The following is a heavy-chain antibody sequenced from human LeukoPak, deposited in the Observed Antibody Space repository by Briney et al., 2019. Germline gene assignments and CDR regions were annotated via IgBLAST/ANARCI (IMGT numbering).Heavy chain of an antibody. Sequence: SQTLSLTCTVSGGSISSGSYYWSWIRQPPGKGLEWIGYIFYSGSTNYNPSLKSRVTISVDTSKNQFSLRLSSVTAADTAVYYCARAPQTGDRGGLAFDYWGHGTLVTVSS. D-gene: IGHD7-27*01. CDR3: ARAPQTGDRGGLAFDY. CDR1: GGSISSGSYY. V-gene: IGHV4-61*01. CDR2: IFYSGST. J-gene: IGHJ4*01.